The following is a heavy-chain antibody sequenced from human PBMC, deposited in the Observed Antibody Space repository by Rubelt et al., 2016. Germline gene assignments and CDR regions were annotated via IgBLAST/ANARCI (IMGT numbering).Heavy chain of an antibody. Sequence: KPGSSVKVSCKASGGTFSSYAISWVRQAPGQGLEWMGRIIPILGIANYAQKFQGRVTITADESTSTAYMELSSLRSEDTAVYYCARLVWSGYYTPGDYWGQGTLVTVSS. V-gene: IGHV1-69*04. CDR2: IIPILGIA. CDR3: ARLVWSGYYTPGDY. CDR1: GGTFSSYA. J-gene: IGHJ4*02. D-gene: IGHD3-3*01.